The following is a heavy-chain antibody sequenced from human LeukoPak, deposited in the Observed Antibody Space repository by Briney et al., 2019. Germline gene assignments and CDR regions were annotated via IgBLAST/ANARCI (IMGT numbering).Heavy chain of an antibody. D-gene: IGHD2-15*01. J-gene: IGHJ4*02. Sequence: GGSLRLSCAASGFTFSSYAMSWVRQAPGKGLEWVSAISGSGGSTYYADSVKGRFTISRDNSKNTLYLQMNSLRAEDTAVYHCARTLRRHCSGGSCYSPHLDYWGQGTLVTVSS. CDR3: ARTLRRHCSGGSCYSPHLDY. CDR2: ISGSGGST. CDR1: GFTFSSYA. V-gene: IGHV3-23*01.